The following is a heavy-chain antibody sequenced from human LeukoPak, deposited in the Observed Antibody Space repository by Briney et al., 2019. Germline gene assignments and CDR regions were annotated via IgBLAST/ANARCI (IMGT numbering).Heavy chain of an antibody. Sequence: PGGSLRLSCAASGFTFSSYGMHWVRQAPGKGLEWVAVIWYDGSNKYYADSVKGRFTISRDNSKNTLYLQMNSLRAEDTAVYYCARDNAGIAAAVLDYWGQGTLVTVSS. CDR2: IWYDGSNK. CDR3: ARDNAGIAAAVLDY. D-gene: IGHD6-13*01. V-gene: IGHV3-33*01. CDR1: GFTFSSYG. J-gene: IGHJ4*02.